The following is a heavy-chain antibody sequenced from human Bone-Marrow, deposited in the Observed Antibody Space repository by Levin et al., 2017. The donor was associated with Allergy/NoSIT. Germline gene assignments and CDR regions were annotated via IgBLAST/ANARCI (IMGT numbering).Heavy chain of an antibody. CDR2: IRGGDGTT. CDR3: ARALGSLDPFDI. D-gene: IGHD3-16*01. V-gene: IGHV3-23*01. J-gene: IGHJ3*02. CDR1: GFTFSNSA. Sequence: GGSLRLSCAASGFTFSNSAMGWVRQVPGKGLDWVSSIRGGDGTTYYADSVRGRFTISRDNSKNTLPLQMSSLRAEDTAIYFCARALGSLDPFDIWGQGTMVTVSS.